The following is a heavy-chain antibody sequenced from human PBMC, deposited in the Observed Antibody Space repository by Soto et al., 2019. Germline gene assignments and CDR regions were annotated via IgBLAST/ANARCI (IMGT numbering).Heavy chain of an antibody. CDR3: AKGPYSSSSTFLDP. J-gene: IGHJ5*02. CDR1: GFTFSSYG. CDR2: ISYDGSNK. V-gene: IGHV3-30*18. D-gene: IGHD6-6*01. Sequence: QVQLVESGGGVVQPGRSLRLSCAASGFTFSSYGMHWVRQAPGKGLEWVAGISYDGSNKYYADSVKGRFTISRDNSKNTLYLQMTSLRAEDTAVYYCAKGPYSSSSTFLDPWCQGTLVTVSS.